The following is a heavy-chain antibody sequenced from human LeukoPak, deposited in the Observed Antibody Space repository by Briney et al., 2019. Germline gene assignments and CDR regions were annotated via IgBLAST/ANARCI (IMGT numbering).Heavy chain of an antibody. D-gene: IGHD6-19*01. CDR1: GFTFTSSA. Sequence: SVKVSCKASGFTFTSSAVQWVRQARGQRLEWIGWIVVGSGNTNYAQKFQERVTITRDMSTSTAYMELSSLRSEDTAVYYCVADWGSGWYPAGYWGQGTLVTVSS. CDR2: IVVGSGNT. J-gene: IGHJ4*02. V-gene: IGHV1-58*01. CDR3: VADWGSGWYPAGY.